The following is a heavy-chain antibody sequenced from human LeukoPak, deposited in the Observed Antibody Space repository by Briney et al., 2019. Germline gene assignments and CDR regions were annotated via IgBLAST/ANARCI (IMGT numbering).Heavy chain of an antibody. CDR2: INGNGAST. V-gene: IGHV3-23*01. J-gene: IGHJ4*02. D-gene: IGHD5-18*01. CDR3: AKDQGYSYYYLDY. CDR1: GFTFNNHA. Sequence: GGSLRLSCAASGFTFNNHAMSWVRQAPGKGLEWVSGINGNGASTYYSDSVKGLFTISRDNSKSTLYLQMSSLRAEDTAIYYCAKDQGYSYYYLDYWGQGTLVTVSS.